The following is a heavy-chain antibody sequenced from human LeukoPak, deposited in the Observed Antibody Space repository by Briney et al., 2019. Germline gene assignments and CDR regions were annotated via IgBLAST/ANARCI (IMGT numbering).Heavy chain of an antibody. CDR1: GGSFSGYY. V-gene: IGHV4-34*01. D-gene: IGHD5-18*01. Sequence: SETLSLTCAVYGGSFSGYYWSWIRQPPGKGLEWIGEINHSGSTDYNPSLKSRVTISVDTSKNQFSLKLSSVTAADTAVYYCARAFSYGYSPSDYWGQGTLVTVSS. J-gene: IGHJ4*02. CDR2: INHSGST. CDR3: ARAFSYGYSPSDY.